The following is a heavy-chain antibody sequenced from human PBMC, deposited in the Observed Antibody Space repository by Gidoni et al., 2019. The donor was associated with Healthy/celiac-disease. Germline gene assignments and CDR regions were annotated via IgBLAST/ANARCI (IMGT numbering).Heavy chain of an antibody. V-gene: IGHV3-66*02. Sequence: EVQLVESGGGLVQPGGSLRLSCAASGFTVSRNYMSWVRQAPGKGLEWVSVIYIGGSTYYADSGKGRFTISRDNSKNTLYLQMNSLRAEDTAVYYCARGSSGPYLDYWGQGTLVTVSS. CDR1: GFTVSRNY. CDR2: IYIGGST. J-gene: IGHJ4*02. CDR3: ARGSSGPYLDY. D-gene: IGHD3-22*01.